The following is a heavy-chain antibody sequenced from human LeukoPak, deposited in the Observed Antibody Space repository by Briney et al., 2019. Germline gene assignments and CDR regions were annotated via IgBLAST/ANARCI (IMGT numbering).Heavy chain of an antibody. CDR3: ARGGHFFDV. CDR2: IYTTGST. V-gene: IGHV4-4*07. CDR1: GGSISSYY. J-gene: IGHJ6*03. Sequence: PSETLSLTCTVSGGSISSYYWSWLRQPAGKGLECLGVIYTTGSTNYNPSLKSRVTVSRDTSKNQFSLELTSVTAADTAVYYCARGGHFFDVWGKGTTVTVSS. D-gene: IGHD3-16*01.